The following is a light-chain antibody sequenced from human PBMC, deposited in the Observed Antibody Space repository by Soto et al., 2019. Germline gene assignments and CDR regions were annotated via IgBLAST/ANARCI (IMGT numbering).Light chain of an antibody. J-gene: IGKJ4*01. CDR2: KAS. Sequence: DIQMTQSPSTLSASVGDRVTITCRASQSISTWLAWYQQKPGKAPKLLIYKASNLEGGVPSRFSGSGSGTEFNITISSLQPDDFATYYCQQYNTYPLTFAGGTTVAIK. CDR1: QSISTW. CDR3: QQYNTYPLT. V-gene: IGKV1-5*03.